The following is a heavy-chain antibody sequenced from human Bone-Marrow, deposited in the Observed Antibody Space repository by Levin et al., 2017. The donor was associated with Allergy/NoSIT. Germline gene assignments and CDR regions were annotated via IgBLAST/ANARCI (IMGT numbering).Heavy chain of an antibody. Sequence: ASVKVSCEASGYTFTDYYIHWVRLAPGQGLEWMGRINCDGGGTKFSQKFEGRITMTSDTAIRTVSMEIRSLTSDDTAVYYCTRNLVGVDAFDFWGQGTTVIVSA. CDR2: INCDGGGT. J-gene: IGHJ3*01. CDR1: GYTFTDYY. D-gene: IGHD1-26*01. V-gene: IGHV1-2*02. CDR3: TRNLVGVDAFDF.